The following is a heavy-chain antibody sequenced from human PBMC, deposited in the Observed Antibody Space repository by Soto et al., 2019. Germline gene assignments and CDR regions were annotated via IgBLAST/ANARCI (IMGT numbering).Heavy chain of an antibody. CDR1: GYTFTNYG. CDR3: GRCAYFRGGSGNPRISDY. Sequence: QVQLVQSGAEVKKPGASVKVSCKPSGYTFTNYGISWVRQAPGQGLEWMGWISADNGNTNYAQKFQGRGTMTTDTSTSTAYMELGGLRSDGTAVDYCGRCAYFRGGSGNPRISDYWGQGTLVTVSS. J-gene: IGHJ4*02. D-gene: IGHD2-15*01. CDR2: ISADNGNT. V-gene: IGHV1-18*01.